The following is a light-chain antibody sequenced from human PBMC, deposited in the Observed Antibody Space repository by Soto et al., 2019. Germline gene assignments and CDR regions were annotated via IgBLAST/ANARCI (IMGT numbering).Light chain of an antibody. Sequence: QSVLTQPPSVSGAPGQRVTISCSGSSSNIGVPYDVHWYQQLPGRAPKLLIYANSIRPAGIPDRFSGSKSGTSASLAITGLQAEDEADYYCQSYDNSPSTCVFGTGTKVTVL. V-gene: IGLV1-40*01. J-gene: IGLJ1*01. CDR1: SSNIGVPYD. CDR3: QSYDNSPSTCV. CDR2: ANS.